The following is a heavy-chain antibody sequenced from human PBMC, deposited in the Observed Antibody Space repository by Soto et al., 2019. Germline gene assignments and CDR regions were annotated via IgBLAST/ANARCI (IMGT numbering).Heavy chain of an antibody. D-gene: IGHD3-22*01. CDR2: IYYSGST. CDR3: ARSLTYYYDSSGYYHFDY. CDR1: GGSVSSGSYY. J-gene: IGHJ4*02. Sequence: TLSLTCTVSGGSVSSGSYYWSWIRQPPGKGLEWIGYIYYSGSTNYNPSLKSRVTISRDNAKNSLYLQMNSLRAEDTAVYYCARSLTYYYDSSGYYHFDYWGQGTLVTVSS. V-gene: IGHV4-61*01.